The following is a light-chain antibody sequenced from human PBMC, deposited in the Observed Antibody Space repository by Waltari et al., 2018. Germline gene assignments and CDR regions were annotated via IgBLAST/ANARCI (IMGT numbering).Light chain of an antibody. CDR1: ALPKKY. Sequence: SYELTQPPSVSVSPGQAARITCSGDALPKKYASWYQQKSGQAPVLVIYEDSKRPSGIPERFSGSSSGTTATLTISGAQVEDEGDYYCYSTDSSDTHRVFGGGTKLTVL. V-gene: IGLV3-10*01. CDR2: EDS. CDR3: YSTDSSDTHRV. J-gene: IGLJ3*02.